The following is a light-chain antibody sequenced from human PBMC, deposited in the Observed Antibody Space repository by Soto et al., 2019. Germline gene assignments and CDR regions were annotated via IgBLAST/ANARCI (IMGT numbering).Light chain of an antibody. CDR1: SSNIGSHL. V-gene: IGLV1-44*01. J-gene: IGLJ3*02. CDR2: TNN. CDR3: AAWDGSLQSWV. Sequence: QSVLTQPPSVSGTPGQRVTISCSGSSSNIGSHLVNWYQQVPGTAPRLLIYTNNQRPSGVPDRFSDSKSDTSASLAISGLQSEDEADYYCAAWDGSLQSWVFGGGTKPTVL.